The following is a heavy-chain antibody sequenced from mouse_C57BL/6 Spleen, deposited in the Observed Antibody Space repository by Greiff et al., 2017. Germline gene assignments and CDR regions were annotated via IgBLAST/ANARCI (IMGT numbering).Heavy chain of an antibody. Sequence: EAGGGLVQPKGSLKLSCAASGFSFNTYAMNWVRQAPGKGLEWVARIRSKSNNYATYYADSVKDRFTISRDDSESMLYLQMNNLKTEDTAMYYCVRHDGDGYGAYCFDYWGQGTTLTVSS. CDR1: GFSFNTYA. J-gene: IGHJ2*01. CDR2: IRSKSNNYAT. D-gene: IGHD2-3*01. V-gene: IGHV10-1*01. CDR3: VRHDGDGYGAYCFDY.